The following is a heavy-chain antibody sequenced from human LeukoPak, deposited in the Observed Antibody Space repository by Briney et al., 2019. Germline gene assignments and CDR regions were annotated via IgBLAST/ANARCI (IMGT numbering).Heavy chain of an antibody. Sequence: PGGSLRLSCAASGFTFSSYSMNWVRQAPGKGLEWVSSISSSSSYIYYANSVKGRFTISRDNAKNSLYLQMNSLRAEDTAVYYCARDGFSGWAYYYGMDVWGQGTTVTVSS. CDR3: ARDGFSGWAYYYGMDV. D-gene: IGHD6-19*01. CDR2: ISSSSSYI. CDR1: GFTFSSYS. J-gene: IGHJ6*02. V-gene: IGHV3-21*01.